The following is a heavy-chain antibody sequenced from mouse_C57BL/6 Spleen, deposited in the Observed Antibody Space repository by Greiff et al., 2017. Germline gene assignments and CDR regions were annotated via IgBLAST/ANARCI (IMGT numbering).Heavy chain of an antibody. CDR1: GYTFTNYW. D-gene: IGHD1-1*01. V-gene: IGHV1-63*01. CDR2: IYPGGGYT. CDR3: ARSDGSSSQYFDY. Sequence: QVQLQQSGAELVRPGTSVKMSCKASGYTFTNYWIGWAKQRPGHGLEWIGDIYPGGGYTNYNEKFKGKATLTADKSSSTAYMQFSSLTSEDSAIYYCARSDGSSSQYFDYWGQGTTLTVSS. J-gene: IGHJ2*01.